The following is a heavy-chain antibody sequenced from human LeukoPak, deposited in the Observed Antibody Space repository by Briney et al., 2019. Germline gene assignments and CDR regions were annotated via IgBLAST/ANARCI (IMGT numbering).Heavy chain of an antibody. D-gene: IGHD3-3*01. CDR2: IYYSGST. V-gene: IGHV4-39*07. CDR1: GGSISSSSYY. J-gene: IGHJ4*02. CDR3: ARRPGGGYYGY. Sequence: PSETLSLTCTVSGGSISSSSYYWGWIRQPPGKGLEWIGSIYYSGSTYYNPSLKSRVTISVDTSKNQFSLKLSSVTAADTAVYYCARRPGGGYYGYWGQGTLVTVSS.